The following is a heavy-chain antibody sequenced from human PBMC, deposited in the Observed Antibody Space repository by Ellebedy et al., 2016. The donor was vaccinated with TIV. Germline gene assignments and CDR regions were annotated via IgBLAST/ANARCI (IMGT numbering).Heavy chain of an antibody. J-gene: IGHJ6*02. D-gene: IGHD3-10*01. CDR1: GFTFSSYG. Sequence: GGSLRLSXAASGFTFSSYGMHWVRQAPGKGLEWVAVISYDGSNKYYADSVKGRFTISRDNSKNTLYLQMNSLRAEDTAVYYCASKPPLYYYGSGSYYSTSYYYGMDVWGQGTTVTVSS. CDR2: ISYDGSNK. CDR3: ASKPPLYYYGSGSYYSTSYYYGMDV. V-gene: IGHV3-30*03.